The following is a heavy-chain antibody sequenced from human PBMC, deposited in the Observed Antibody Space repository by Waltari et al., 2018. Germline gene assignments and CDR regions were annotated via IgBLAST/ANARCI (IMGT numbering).Heavy chain of an antibody. CDR2: INHSGST. CDR3: ASTRILRLFDY. D-gene: IGHD2-15*01. V-gene: IGHV4-34*01. Sequence: QVQLQQWGAGLLKPSETLSLTCAVYGGSFSGYYWSWIRQPPGKGLEWIGEINHSGSTNYDPSLKSRVTISGDTSKNQFSLKLSSVTAADTAVYDCASTRILRLFDYWGQGTLVTVSS. CDR1: GGSFSGYY. J-gene: IGHJ4*02.